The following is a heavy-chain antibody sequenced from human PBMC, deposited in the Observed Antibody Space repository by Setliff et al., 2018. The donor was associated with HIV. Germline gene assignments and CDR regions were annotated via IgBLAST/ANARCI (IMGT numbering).Heavy chain of an antibody. CDR1: AYSFTTYW. D-gene: IGHD2-2*03. V-gene: IGHV5-51*01. CDR2: IYPGDADT. J-gene: IGHJ6*02. CDR3: TRRGLDYYGMDV. Sequence: ESLKISCQGSAYSFTTYWLGWVRQMPGKGLEWMGIIYPGDADTRYSPSFQGQVTISADKSISTAYLQWSSLKASDTAMYYCTRRGLDYYGMDVWGQGTTVTVSS.